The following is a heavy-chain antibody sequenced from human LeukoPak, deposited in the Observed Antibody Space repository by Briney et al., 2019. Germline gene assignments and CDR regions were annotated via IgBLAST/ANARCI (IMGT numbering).Heavy chain of an antibody. D-gene: IGHD3-10*01. Sequence: GGSLRLSCAASGFTFSSYGMHWVRQAPGKGLEWVAVISYDGSNKYYADSVKGRFTISRDNSKNTLYLQMNSLRAEDTAVYYCAKRSGDYWGQGTLVTVSS. V-gene: IGHV3-30*18. CDR1: GFTFSSYG. CDR2: ISYDGSNK. J-gene: IGHJ4*02. CDR3: AKRSGDY.